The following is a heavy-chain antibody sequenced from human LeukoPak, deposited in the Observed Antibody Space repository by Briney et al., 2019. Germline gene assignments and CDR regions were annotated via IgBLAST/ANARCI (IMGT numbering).Heavy chain of an antibody. V-gene: IGHV4-39*01. Sequence: KPSETLSLTCTVSGGSISSSSYYWGWIRQPPGKGLEWIGSIYYSGSTYYNPSLKSRVTISVDTSKNQFSLKLSSVTAADTAVYYCASMGMLLYQSTDYWGQGTLVTVSS. CDR2: IYYSGST. CDR1: GGSISSSSYY. D-gene: IGHD2-8*01. J-gene: IGHJ4*02. CDR3: ASMGMLLYQSTDY.